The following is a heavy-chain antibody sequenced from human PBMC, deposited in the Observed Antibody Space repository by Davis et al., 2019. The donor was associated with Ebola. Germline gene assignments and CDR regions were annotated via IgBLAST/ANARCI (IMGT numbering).Heavy chain of an antibody. V-gene: IGHV3-23*01. J-gene: IGHJ4*02. CDR3: ATTQWLREFDN. D-gene: IGHD6-19*01. Sequence: GGSLRLSCAVSGVTFRNYVMSWVRQAPGKGLEWVLSISSSGGNSFYMDSVKGRFYIDRDNSKNTVHLQMHRLRAEDTAVYYCATTQWLREFDNWGQGTLVTVSS. CDR1: GVTFRNYV. CDR2: ISSSGGNS.